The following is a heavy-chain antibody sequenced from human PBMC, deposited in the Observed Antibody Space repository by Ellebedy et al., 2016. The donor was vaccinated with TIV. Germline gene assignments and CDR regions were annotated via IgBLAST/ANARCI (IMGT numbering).Heavy chain of an antibody. D-gene: IGHD4-23*01. J-gene: IGHJ4*02. V-gene: IGHV1-18*01. Sequence: AASVKVSCKASGYTLMSYGICWVRQAPGQGLEWMGWVSPYDGNTNYAQKFQGRVTMTIETSTRTGYMELRSIRSDDTAVYYCARGFRYGSGRWPLDYWGQGTLVTVSS. CDR2: VSPYDGNT. CDR3: ARGFRYGSGRWPLDY. CDR1: GYTLMSYG.